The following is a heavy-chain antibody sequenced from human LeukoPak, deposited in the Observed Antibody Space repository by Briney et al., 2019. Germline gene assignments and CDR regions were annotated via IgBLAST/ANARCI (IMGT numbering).Heavy chain of an antibody. CDR1: GYTFTSYG. V-gene: IGHV1-18*01. CDR3: ARVSFLAMSAPFDY. D-gene: IGHD3-3*01. Sequence: ASVKVSCKASGYTFTSYGISWVRQAPGQGLEWMGWISAYNGNTNYAQKLQGRVTMTTDTSTSTAYMELRSLRSDDTAVYYCARVSFLAMSAPFDYWGQGTLVTVSS. J-gene: IGHJ4*02. CDR2: ISAYNGNT.